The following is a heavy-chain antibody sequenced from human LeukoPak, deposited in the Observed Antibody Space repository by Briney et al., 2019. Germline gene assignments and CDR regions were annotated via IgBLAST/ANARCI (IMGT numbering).Heavy chain of an antibody. CDR2: IGSDGSST. Sequence: GGSLRLSCAASRFTFSSYWMHWVRQAPGKGLVWVSRIGSDGSSTNYADSVKGRFTISRDNAKNTLYLQMNSLRAEDTAVYYCTRESSSSYYYGLDVWGQGTTVTVSS. V-gene: IGHV3-74*01. J-gene: IGHJ6*02. D-gene: IGHD6-6*01. CDR3: TRESSSSYYYGLDV. CDR1: RFTFSSYW.